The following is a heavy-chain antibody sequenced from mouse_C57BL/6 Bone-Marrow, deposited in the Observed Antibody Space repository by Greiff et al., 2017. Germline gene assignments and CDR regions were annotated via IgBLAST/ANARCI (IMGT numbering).Heavy chain of an antibody. CDR3: ARGDYYGSSYGAKDY. CDR2: IYPSDSET. V-gene: IGHV1-61*01. J-gene: IGHJ4*01. CDR1: GYTFTSYW. Sequence: QVQLQQPGAELVRPGSSVKLSCKASGYTFTSYWMDWVKQRPGQGLEWIGNIYPSDSETHYNQKFKDKATLTVDKSSSTAYMQLSSLTSEDSAVYYCARGDYYGSSYGAKDYWGQGTSVTVSS. D-gene: IGHD1-1*01.